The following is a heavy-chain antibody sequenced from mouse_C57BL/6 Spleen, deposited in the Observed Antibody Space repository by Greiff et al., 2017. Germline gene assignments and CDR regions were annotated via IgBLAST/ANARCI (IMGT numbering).Heavy chain of an antibody. CDR1: RFTFSDYG. Sequence: EVKLVESGGGLVKPGGSLKLSCAASRFTFSDYGMHWVRQAPEKGLEWVAYISSGSSTIYYADTVKGRFTISRDNAKNTLFLQMTSLRSEDTAMYYCARQDYSNYGFAYWGQGTLVTVSA. V-gene: IGHV5-17*01. CDR3: ARQDYSNYGFAY. D-gene: IGHD2-5*01. CDR2: ISSGSSTI. J-gene: IGHJ3*01.